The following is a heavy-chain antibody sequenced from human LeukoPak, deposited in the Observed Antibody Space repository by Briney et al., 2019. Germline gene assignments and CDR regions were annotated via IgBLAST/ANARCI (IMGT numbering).Heavy chain of an antibody. Sequence: GGSLRLSCAASGFTFSDYYMSWIRQAPGKGLEWVSHISNSGSTIYYADSVKGRFTISRDNAKNSLYLHMNSLRAEDTAVYYCAKRGIVIRAVIIIGFHKEAYYFDYWGQGILVTVSS. CDR2: ISNSGSTI. D-gene: IGHD3-10*01. V-gene: IGHV3-11*01. CDR3: AKRGIVIRAVIIIGFHKEAYYFDY. J-gene: IGHJ4*02. CDR1: GFTFSDYY.